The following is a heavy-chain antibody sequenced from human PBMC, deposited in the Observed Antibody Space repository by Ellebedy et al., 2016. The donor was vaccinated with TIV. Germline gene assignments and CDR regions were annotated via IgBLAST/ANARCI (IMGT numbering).Heavy chain of an antibody. CDR1: GFTFSNYV. Sequence: GESLKISXAASGFTFSNYVMTWFRQTPGKGLEWVSGITGTGSVTDYADSVKGRFTISRDNSQNTLYLQMNSLRADDTALYYCARGRSSTWYDWFDPWGQGTLVTVSS. CDR3: ARGRSSTWYDWFDP. J-gene: IGHJ5*02. V-gene: IGHV3-23*01. CDR2: ITGTGSVT. D-gene: IGHD6-13*01.